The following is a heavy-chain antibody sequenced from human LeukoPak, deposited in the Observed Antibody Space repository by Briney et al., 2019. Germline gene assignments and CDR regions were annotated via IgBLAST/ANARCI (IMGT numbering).Heavy chain of an antibody. CDR3: TTANYDFWSGYPDAFDI. CDR1: GSTFSNAW. V-gene: IGHV3-15*01. Sequence: NTGGSLRLSCAASGSTFSNAWMSWVRQAPGKGLEWVGRIKSKTDGGTTDYAAPVKGRFTISRDDSKNTLYLQMNSLKTEDTAVYYCTTANYDFWSGYPDAFDIWGQGTMVTVSS. J-gene: IGHJ3*02. D-gene: IGHD3-3*01. CDR2: IKSKTDGGTT.